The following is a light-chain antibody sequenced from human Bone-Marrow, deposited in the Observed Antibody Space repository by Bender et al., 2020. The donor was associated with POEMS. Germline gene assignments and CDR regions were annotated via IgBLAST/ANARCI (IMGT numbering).Light chain of an antibody. CDR3: AVWDDRLRAVI. V-gene: IGLV1-47*01. CDR1: SSNIGRNY. J-gene: IGLJ2*01. Sequence: QSVLTQPPSASGTPGQRVNISCSGGSSNIGRNYVYWYQQFPGTAPKLLIYSSNQRPSGVPDRFSGSKSGTSASLAISGLRSEDEADYYCAVWDDRLRAVIFGGGTKLAVL. CDR2: SSN.